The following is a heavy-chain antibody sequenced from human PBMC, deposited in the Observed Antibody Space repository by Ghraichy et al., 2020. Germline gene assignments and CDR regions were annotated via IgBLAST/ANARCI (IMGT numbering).Heavy chain of an antibody. CDR2: IYWDDDK. CDR3: ARRVRYKTSAFYFDS. CDR1: GFSLSTNGVG. V-gene: IGHV2-5*02. J-gene: IGHJ4*02. Sequence: SGPTLVKPTQTLTVTCTFSGFSLSTNGVGVGWFRQSPGKALEWLALIYWDDDKRYSPSLRSRLTITKDTSKNQVVLILTNMDPVDTATYYCARRVRYKTSAFYFDSWGQGTRVTVSS. D-gene: IGHD1-14*01.